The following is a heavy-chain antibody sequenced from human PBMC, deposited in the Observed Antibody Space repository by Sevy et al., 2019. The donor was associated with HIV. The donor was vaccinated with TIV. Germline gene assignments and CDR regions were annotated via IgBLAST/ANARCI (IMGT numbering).Heavy chain of an antibody. Sequence: GESLKISCEASGFSFSSYGMYWVRQAPGKGLEWVATIWYDGSNKDYGASVKGRFTISRDNSTNTLFLLMNSLRAEDTAVYYCARGYSNYLSWGQGTLVTVSS. CDR3: ARGYSNYLS. J-gene: IGHJ5*02. D-gene: IGHD4-4*01. CDR2: IWYDGSNK. V-gene: IGHV3-33*02. CDR1: GFSFSSYG.